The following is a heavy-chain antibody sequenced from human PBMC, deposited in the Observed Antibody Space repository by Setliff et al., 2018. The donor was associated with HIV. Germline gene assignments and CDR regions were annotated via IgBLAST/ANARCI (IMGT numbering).Heavy chain of an antibody. D-gene: IGHD2-21*02. CDR1: GYPFKSYP. V-gene: IGHV1-3*01. Sequence: ASVKVSCKTSGYPFKSYPMHWVRQAPGQRLEWMGWIHGGNGNTKDSQKFQGRITISRDTAATSSHMELSSLRSEDTAIFYCAREPIGGDDAFDIWGQGTMVTVSS. CDR2: IHGGNGNT. CDR3: AREPIGGDDAFDI. J-gene: IGHJ3*02.